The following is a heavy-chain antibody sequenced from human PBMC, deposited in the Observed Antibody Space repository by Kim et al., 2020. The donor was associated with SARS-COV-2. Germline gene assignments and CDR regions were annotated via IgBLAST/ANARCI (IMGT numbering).Heavy chain of an antibody. D-gene: IGHD5-18*01. J-gene: IGHJ4*02. CDR1: GGSISSGGYY. Sequence: SETLSLTCTVSGGSISSGGYYWSWIRQHPGKGLEWIGYIYYSGSTYYNPSLKSRVTISVDTSKNQFSLKLSSVTAADTAVYYCARDGNVDTAMVRRGGFDYWGQGTLVTVSS. V-gene: IGHV4-31*03. CDR3: ARDGNVDTAMVRRGGFDY. CDR2: IYYSGST.